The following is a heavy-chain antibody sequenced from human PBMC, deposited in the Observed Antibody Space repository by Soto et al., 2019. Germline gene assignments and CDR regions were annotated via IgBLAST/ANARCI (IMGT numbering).Heavy chain of an antibody. CDR1: GFTFSKAW. J-gene: IGHJ6*02. V-gene: IGHV3-15*07. Sequence: EVQLVESGGGLVQPGGSLRLSCAASGFTFSKAWMNWVRQAPGKGLEWVGRIKTNSEGGTTDYAAPVQGRSSLSRDDSRNTLSLQMNSLKTDDTAVYYCTTGSVEGVWGQGATVTVSS. D-gene: IGHD2-15*01. CDR2: IKTNSEGGTT. CDR3: TTGSVEGV.